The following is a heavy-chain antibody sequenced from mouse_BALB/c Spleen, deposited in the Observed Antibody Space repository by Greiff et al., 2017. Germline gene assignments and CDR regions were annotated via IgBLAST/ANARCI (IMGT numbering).Heavy chain of an antibody. CDR1: GYTFTSYN. CDR2: IYPGNGDT. V-gene: IGHV1-12*01. Sequence: QVQLQQSGAELVKPGASVKMSCKASGYTFTSYNMHWVKQTPGQGLEWIGAIYPGNGDTSYNQKFKGKATLTADKSSSTAYMQLSSLTSEDSAVYYCARPYGNYEYAMDYWGQGTSVTVSS. CDR3: ARPYGNYEYAMDY. D-gene: IGHD2-1*01. J-gene: IGHJ4*01.